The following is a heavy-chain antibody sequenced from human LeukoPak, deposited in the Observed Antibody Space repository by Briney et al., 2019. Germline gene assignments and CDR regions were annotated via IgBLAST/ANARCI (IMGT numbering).Heavy chain of an antibody. CDR2: INPNSGGT. V-gene: IGHV1-2*04. Sequence: ASVKVSCKASGYTFTGYYMHWVRQAPGQGLEWMGWINPNSGGTNYAQKFQGWVTMTRDTSISTAYMELSRLRSDGTAVYYCARASGPYYYDSSGHYYDYWGQGTLVTVSS. CDR3: ARASGPYYYDSSGHYYDY. CDR1: GYTFTGYY. J-gene: IGHJ4*02. D-gene: IGHD3-22*01.